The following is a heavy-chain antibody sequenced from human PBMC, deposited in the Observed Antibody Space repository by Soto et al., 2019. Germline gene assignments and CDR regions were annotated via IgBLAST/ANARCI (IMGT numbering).Heavy chain of an antibody. D-gene: IGHD3-10*01. V-gene: IGHV3-7*05. CDR3: ARVYPYGSGSYYNVKALDYGMDV. CDR1: GFTFSSYW. J-gene: IGHJ6*01. CDR2: IKQDGSEK. Sequence: PGGSLRLSCAASGFTFSSYWMSWVRQAPGKGLEWVANIKQDGSEKYYVHSVKGRFTISRDNAKNSLYLQMNSLRAEDTAVYYCARVYPYGSGSYYNVKALDYGMDVWGQGTTVTVSS.